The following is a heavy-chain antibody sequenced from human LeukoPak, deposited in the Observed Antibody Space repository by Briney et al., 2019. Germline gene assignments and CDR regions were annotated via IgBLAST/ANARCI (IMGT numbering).Heavy chain of an antibody. CDR2: IYYSGST. J-gene: IGHJ3*02. D-gene: IGHD5-24*01. Sequence: PSETLSLTCTVSGGSISSYYWSWLRQPPGKGLEWIGYIYYSGSTNYNPSLKSRVTISVDTSKNQFSLKLSSVTAADTAVYYCAGTEMATGDAFDIWGQGTMVTVSS. CDR3: AGTEMATGDAFDI. V-gene: IGHV4-59*08. CDR1: GGSISSYY.